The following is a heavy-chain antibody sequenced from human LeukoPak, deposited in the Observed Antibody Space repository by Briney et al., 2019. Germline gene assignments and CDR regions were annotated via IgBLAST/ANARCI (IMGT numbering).Heavy chain of an antibody. J-gene: IGHJ5*02. CDR3: AKGPYGSGSYRHRDNWFDP. Sequence: GESLKISCKGSGYSFTSYWIGWVRQMPGKGLEWMGIIYPGDSDTRYSPSFQGQVTISADKSISTAYLQWSSLKASDTAMYYCAKGPYGSGSYRHRDNWFDPWGQGTLVTVSS. CDR2: IYPGDSDT. CDR1: GYSFTSYW. D-gene: IGHD3-10*01. V-gene: IGHV5-51*01.